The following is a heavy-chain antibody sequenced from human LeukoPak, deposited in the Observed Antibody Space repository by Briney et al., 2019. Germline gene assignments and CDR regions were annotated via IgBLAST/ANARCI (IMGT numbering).Heavy chain of an antibody. D-gene: IGHD6-13*01. CDR3: ARNFPYSRLDY. J-gene: IGHJ4*02. CDR2: IYYSGST. Sequence: SQTLSLTCTVSGGPISSGDYYWSWIRQPPGKGLEWIGYIYYSGSTYYNPSLKSRVTISVDTSKSQFSLQLKSVTAADTAVYYCARNFPYSRLDYWGQGTLVTVSS. CDR1: GGPISSGDYY. V-gene: IGHV4-30-4*01.